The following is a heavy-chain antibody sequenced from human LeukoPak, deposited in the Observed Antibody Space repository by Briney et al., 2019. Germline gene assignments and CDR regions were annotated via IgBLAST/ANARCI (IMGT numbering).Heavy chain of an antibody. V-gene: IGHV3-66*02. D-gene: IGHD3-22*01. CDR1: GFTVSSNY. Sequence: PGGSLRLSCAASGFTVSSNYMSWVRQAPGKGLEWVSVIYSGASTYYADSVKGRFTISRDNSKNTLYLQMNSLRAEDTAVYYCARDEGDSSGYYFDYWGQGTLVTVSS. CDR2: IYSGAST. CDR3: ARDEGDSSGYYFDY. J-gene: IGHJ4*02.